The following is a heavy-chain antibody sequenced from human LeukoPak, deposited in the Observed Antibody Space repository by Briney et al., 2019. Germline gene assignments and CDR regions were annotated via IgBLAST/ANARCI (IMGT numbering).Heavy chain of an antibody. Sequence: SETLSLTCAVYGGSFSGYYWSWIRQPPGKGLEWIGEVNHSGSTNYNPSLKSRVTISVDTSKNQFSLKLSSVTAADTAVYYCARWIQLWNNWFDPWGQGTLVTVSS. J-gene: IGHJ5*02. CDR3: ARWIQLWNNWFDP. CDR2: VNHSGST. V-gene: IGHV4-34*01. CDR1: GGSFSGYY. D-gene: IGHD5-18*01.